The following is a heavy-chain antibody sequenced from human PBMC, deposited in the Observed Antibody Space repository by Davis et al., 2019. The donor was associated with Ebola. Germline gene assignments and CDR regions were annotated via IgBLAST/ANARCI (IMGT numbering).Heavy chain of an antibody. V-gene: IGHV1-46*03. Sequence: ASVKVSCKAVGGTLTSYAMTWVRQAPGQGLEWMGIINPSGGSTSYAQKFQGRVTMTRDTSTSTVYMELSSLRSEDTAVYYCATGQWRLWLIYWGQGTLVTVSS. D-gene: IGHD5-18*01. CDR3: ATGQWRLWLIY. CDR1: GGTLTSYA. J-gene: IGHJ4*02. CDR2: INPSGGST.